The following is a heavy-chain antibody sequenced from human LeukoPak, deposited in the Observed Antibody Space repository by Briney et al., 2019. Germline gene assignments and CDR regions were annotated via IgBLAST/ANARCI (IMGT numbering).Heavy chain of an antibody. CDR2: IYYSGST. D-gene: IGHD5-12*01. CDR3: ARGRTVEMATMTWFDP. Sequence: PSETLSLTCTVSGGSISSYYWSWIRQPPGKGLEWIGYIYYSGSTNDNPSLKSRVTISVDTSKNQFSLKLSSVTAADTAVYYCARGRTVEMATMTWFDPWGQGTLVTVSS. V-gene: IGHV4-59*12. J-gene: IGHJ5*02. CDR1: GGSISSYY.